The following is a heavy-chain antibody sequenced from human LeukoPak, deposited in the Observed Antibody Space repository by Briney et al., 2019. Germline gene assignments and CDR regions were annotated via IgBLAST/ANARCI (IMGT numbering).Heavy chain of an antibody. D-gene: IGHD6-6*01. CDR1: GVTVGNNY. J-gene: IGHJ4*02. CDR2: IYSGGST. V-gene: IGHV3-66*01. Sequence: GGSLGLSCAASGVTVGNNYMNWVRQAPGQGLEWVSLIYSGGSTHYADSVKGRFTISRDNSKNTLYLQMNSLRVDDTAVYYCARDPPAVAANTYGWGQGTLVTVSS. CDR3: ARDPPAVAANTYG.